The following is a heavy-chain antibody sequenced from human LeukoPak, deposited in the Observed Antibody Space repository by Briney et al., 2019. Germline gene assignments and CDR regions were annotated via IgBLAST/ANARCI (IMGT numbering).Heavy chain of an antibody. Sequence: ASVKVSCKASGYTFTSYGISWVRQAPGQGLEWMGWISAYNGNTNYAQKLQGRVTMTTDTSTSTAYMELRSLRSDDTAVYYCARVYSTELPVTDAFDIWGQGTMVTVSS. CDR3: ARVYSTELPVTDAFDI. CDR2: ISAYNGNT. CDR1: GYTFTSYG. J-gene: IGHJ3*02. V-gene: IGHV1-18*01. D-gene: IGHD1-26*01.